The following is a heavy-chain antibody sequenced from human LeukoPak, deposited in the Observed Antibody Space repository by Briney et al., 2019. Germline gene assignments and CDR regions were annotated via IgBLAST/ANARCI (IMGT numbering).Heavy chain of an antibody. CDR1: GGSISSYY. Sequence: ASETLSLTCTVSGGSISSYYWSWIRQPPGKGLEWLGYIYYSGSTNYNPSLKSRVTITVDTSKNQFSLKLSSVTAADTAVYYCARAGSGYYSYFDYWGQGTLVTVSS. D-gene: IGHD3-22*01. CDR3: ARAGSGYYSYFDY. J-gene: IGHJ4*02. CDR2: IYYSGST. V-gene: IGHV4-59*01.